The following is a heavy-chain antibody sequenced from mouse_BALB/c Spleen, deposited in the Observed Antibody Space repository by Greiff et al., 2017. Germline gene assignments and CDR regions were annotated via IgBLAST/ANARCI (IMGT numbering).Heavy chain of an antibody. D-gene: IGHD2-14*01. CDR3: ARGEVRAWFAY. Sequence: QVQLQQSGAELVRPGASVTLSCKASGYTFTDYEMHWVKQTPVHGLEWIGAIDPETGGTAYNEKFKGKATLTADTSSSTAYMQLSSLTSEDSAIYYCARGEVRAWFAYWGQGTLVTVSA. CDR1: GYTFTDYE. J-gene: IGHJ3*01. V-gene: IGHV1-15*01. CDR2: IDPETGGT.